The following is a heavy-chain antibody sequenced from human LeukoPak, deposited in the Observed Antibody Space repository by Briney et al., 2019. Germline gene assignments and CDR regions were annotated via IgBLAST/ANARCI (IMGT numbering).Heavy chain of an antibody. CDR1: GFTFGEYA. V-gene: IGHV3-49*03. Sequence: PGGSLRLSCTASGFTFGEYAVSWFRRAPGKGLEWVGFIRSKPYGGTTESAASVKGRFSISRDDSESIAYLQMNSLKTEDTAVYYCARVRYSGVGGRFDAFDIWGLGTMVTVSS. D-gene: IGHD1-26*01. CDR3: ARVRYSGVGGRFDAFDI. J-gene: IGHJ3*02. CDR2: IRSKPYGGTT.